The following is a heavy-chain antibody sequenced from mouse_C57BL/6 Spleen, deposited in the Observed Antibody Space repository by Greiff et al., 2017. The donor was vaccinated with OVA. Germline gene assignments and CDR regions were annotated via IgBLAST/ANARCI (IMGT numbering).Heavy chain of an antibody. J-gene: IGHJ1*03. CDR2: IYPRSGNT. CDR3: ARSRSYGSSPYWYFDV. D-gene: IGHD1-1*01. V-gene: IGHV1-81*01. CDR1: GYTFTSYG. Sequence: QVQLKESGAELARPGASVKLSCKASGYTFTSYGISWVKQRTGQGLEWIGEIYPRSGNTYYNEKFKGKATLTADKSSSTAYMELRSLTSEDSAVYFCARSRSYGSSPYWYFDVWGTGTTVTVSS.